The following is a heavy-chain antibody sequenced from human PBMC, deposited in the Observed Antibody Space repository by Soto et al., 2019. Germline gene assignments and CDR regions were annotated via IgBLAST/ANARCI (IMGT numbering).Heavy chain of an antibody. CDR2: IYYRGST. CDR3: ARVRVDYYDSSGYYLFDY. D-gene: IGHD3-22*01. J-gene: IGHJ4*02. Sequence: KSSETLSLTCTVSGGTISRGDYSWSWIRQPPGKCLEWIGYIYYRGSTYYNPTLKSRVTISVDTSKNQFSLKLSSVTAADTAVYYCARVRVDYYDSSGYYLFDYWGQGTLVTVSS. V-gene: IGHV4-30-4*01. CDR1: GGTISRGDYS.